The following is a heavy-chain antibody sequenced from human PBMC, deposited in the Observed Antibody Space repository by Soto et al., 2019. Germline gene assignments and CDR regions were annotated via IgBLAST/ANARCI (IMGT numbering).Heavy chain of an antibody. D-gene: IGHD4-17*01. CDR3: ARHDYGDYVLENWFDP. Sequence: KTSETLSLTCTVSGGSISSYYWSWIRQPAGKGLEWIGRIYTSGSTNYNPSLKSRVTMSVDTSKNQFSLKLSSVTAADTAVYYCARHDYGDYVLENWFDPWGQGTLVTVSS. CDR2: IYTSGST. V-gene: IGHV4-4*07. J-gene: IGHJ5*02. CDR1: GGSISSYY.